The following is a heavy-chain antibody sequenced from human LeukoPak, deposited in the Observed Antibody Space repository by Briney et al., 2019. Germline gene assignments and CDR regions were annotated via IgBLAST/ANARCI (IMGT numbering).Heavy chain of an antibody. J-gene: IGHJ4*02. V-gene: IGHV4-59*01. Sequence: SETLSLTCTVSTGSINSYYWSWIRQPPGKGLEWIGYIDYSGSANYNPSLKSRVTISVDTSKNQFSLQLGSVTAADTAVYYCARHIIYSKKPSFDHWGQGTLVTVSS. CDR1: TGSINSYY. CDR3: ARHIIYSKKPSFDH. D-gene: IGHD4-11*01. CDR2: IDYSGSA.